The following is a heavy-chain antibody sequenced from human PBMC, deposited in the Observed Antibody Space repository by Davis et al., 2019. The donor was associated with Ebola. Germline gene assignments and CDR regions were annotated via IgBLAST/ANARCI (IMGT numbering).Heavy chain of an antibody. D-gene: IGHD3-16*01. CDR3: ARDYVY. CDR2: IYHTGDT. V-gene: IGHV4-34*01. CDR1: GGSFSAYY. Sequence: MPGGSLRLSCAVDGGSFSAYYWSWIRQPPGKGLEWIGEIYHTGDTNYNPSLKSRVTISVDTSKNQFSLRLRSVTAADTAVYYCARDYVYWGQGTLVTVSS. J-gene: IGHJ4*02.